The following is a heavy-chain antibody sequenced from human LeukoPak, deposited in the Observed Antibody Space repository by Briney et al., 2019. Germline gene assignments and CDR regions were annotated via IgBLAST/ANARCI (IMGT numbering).Heavy chain of an antibody. CDR1: GGSISSGSYY. J-gene: IGHJ4*02. V-gene: IGHV4-61*02. CDR3: ASYHGAGDY. D-gene: IGHD4-17*01. Sequence: PSQTLSLTCTVSGGSISSGSYYWSWIRQPAGKGLEWIGRIYTSGSTNYYPSLKSRVTISVDTSKNQFSLKLSSVTAADTAVYYCASYHGAGDYWGQGTLVTVSS. CDR2: IYTSGST.